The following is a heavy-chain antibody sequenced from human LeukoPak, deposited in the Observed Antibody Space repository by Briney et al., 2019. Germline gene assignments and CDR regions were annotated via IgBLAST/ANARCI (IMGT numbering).Heavy chain of an antibody. V-gene: IGHV4-30-4*01. CDR3: ARPHSTFFDQDAAYYFDY. CDR1: GGSVSSGDYF. D-gene: IGHD3-9*01. CDR2: INHSGST. Sequence: SQTLSLTCTVSGGSVSSGDYFWSWIRQPPGKGLEWIGEINHSGSTNYNPSLKSRVTISVDTSKNQFSLNLSSVTAADTAVYYCARPHSTFFDQDAAYYFDYWGQGTLVTVSS. J-gene: IGHJ4*02.